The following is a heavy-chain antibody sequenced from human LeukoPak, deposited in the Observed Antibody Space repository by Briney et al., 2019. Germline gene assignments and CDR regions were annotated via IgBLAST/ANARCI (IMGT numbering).Heavy chain of an antibody. J-gene: IGHJ4*02. Sequence: GGSLRLSCVASGFRFSAYGMTWVRQAPGRGLEWVSAINGNGDTTYYPDSVRGRFTISRDNAKNTVYLQMDSLRVEDTAIYYCAKDNDAYGDSYFDSWGQGTLVTVSS. V-gene: IGHV3-23*01. CDR3: AKDNDAYGDSYFDS. CDR2: INGNGDTT. CDR1: GFRFSAYG. D-gene: IGHD4-17*01.